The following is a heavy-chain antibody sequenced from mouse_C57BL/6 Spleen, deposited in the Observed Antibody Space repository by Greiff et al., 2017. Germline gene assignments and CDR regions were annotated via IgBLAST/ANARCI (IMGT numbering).Heavy chain of an antibody. D-gene: IGHD2-13*01. Sequence: VQLQQPGAELVMPGASVQLSCKASGYTFTSYWMTWVKQRPGQGLEWIAEIDPSDSYTNYTQKFKGQSTLSVDKANSTAYMQLSSLTSEDSAVYYWARLGGDDWYFDVWGTGTTVTVSS. V-gene: IGHV1-69*01. J-gene: IGHJ1*03. CDR3: ARLGGDDWYFDV. CDR2: IDPSDSYT. CDR1: GYTFTSYW.